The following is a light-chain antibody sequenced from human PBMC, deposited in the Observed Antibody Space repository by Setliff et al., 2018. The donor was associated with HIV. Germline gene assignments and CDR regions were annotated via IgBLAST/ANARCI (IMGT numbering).Light chain of an antibody. V-gene: IGKV1-39*01. CDR3: QQSSRPPRA. Sequence: DIQMTQSPSSLSASVGDRVTITCRASQSISTYLNWYQHKPGKAPKLLIYAASSLQSGVPSRFSGSGSGTDFTLTISSLQPEDFATYYCQQSSRPPRAFGQGTKVDIK. CDR2: AAS. CDR1: QSISTY. J-gene: IGKJ1*01.